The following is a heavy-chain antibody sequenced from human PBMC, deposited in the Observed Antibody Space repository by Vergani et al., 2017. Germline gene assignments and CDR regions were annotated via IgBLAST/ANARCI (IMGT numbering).Heavy chain of an antibody. D-gene: IGHD5-12*01. Sequence: EVQLLESGADLVQPGGSLRLSCAASGFTFNHYAMNWVRQAPGKGLEWVSGISGSGGSTYYAGSVKGRFTISRYSSKNTLYLQMNSLSAGDTAVYYCAKANPRNSGYDYLYDYHAMDVWGQGTTVTVSS. CDR3: AKANPRNSGYDYLYDYHAMDV. CDR1: GFTFNHYA. V-gene: IGHV3-23*01. J-gene: IGHJ6*02. CDR2: ISGSGGST.